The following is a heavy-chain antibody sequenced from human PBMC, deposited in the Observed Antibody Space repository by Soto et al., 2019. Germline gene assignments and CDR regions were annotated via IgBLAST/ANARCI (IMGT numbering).Heavy chain of an antibody. CDR3: AREWAYCGGDCYSWGTLDY. V-gene: IGHV1-18*01. D-gene: IGHD2-21*01. CDR2: ISAYNGNT. Sequence: ASVKVSCKASGYTFTSYSMSWVRQAPGQGLEWMGWISAYNGNTNYAQKLQGRVTMTTDTSTSTAYMELRSLRSDDTAVYYCAREWAYCGGDCYSWGTLDYWGQGTLVTVSS. J-gene: IGHJ4*02. CDR1: GYTFTSYS.